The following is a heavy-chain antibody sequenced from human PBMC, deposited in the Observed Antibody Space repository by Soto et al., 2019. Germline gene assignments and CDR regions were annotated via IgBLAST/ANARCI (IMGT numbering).Heavy chain of an antibody. CDR3: AKGNYDCSGYCGAPTPDAFDI. Sequence: PGGSLRLSCAASGFTFSSYAMSWVRQAPGKGLEWVSAISGSGGSTYYADSVKGRFTISRDNSKNTLYLQMNSLRAEDTAAYYYAKGNYDCSGYCGAPTPDAFDILGQGTMVTDSS. D-gene: IGHD3-22*01. J-gene: IGHJ3*02. CDR1: GFTFSSYA. CDR2: ISGSGGST. V-gene: IGHV3-23*01.